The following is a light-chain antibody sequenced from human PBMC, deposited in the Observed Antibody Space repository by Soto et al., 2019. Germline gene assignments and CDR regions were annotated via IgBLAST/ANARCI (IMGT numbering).Light chain of an antibody. CDR2: KAS. CDR1: QTISSW. CDR3: QHYNSYSEA. V-gene: IGKV1-5*03. J-gene: IGKJ1*01. Sequence: DIQMTQSPSTLSGSVGDRVTITCRASQTISSWLAWYQQKPGKAPKLLIYKASTLRSEVPSRFSGSGSATEFTLTISSLQPDDLATYYGQHYNSYSEAFGQGTKVELK.